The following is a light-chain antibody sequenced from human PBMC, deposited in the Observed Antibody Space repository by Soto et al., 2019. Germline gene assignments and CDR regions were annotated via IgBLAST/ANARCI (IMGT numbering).Light chain of an antibody. CDR2: GAS. CDR1: QSISSTY. V-gene: IGKV3-20*01. Sequence: VLTQSPGSLSLSPGERATLSCRASQSISSTYLAWYQQKPGQAPRLLIYGASSRATGIPDRFSGSGSGTDFTLTISRLEPEDFAVYYCQQHGSSPWTFGQGTKVDIK. CDR3: QQHGSSPWT. J-gene: IGKJ1*01.